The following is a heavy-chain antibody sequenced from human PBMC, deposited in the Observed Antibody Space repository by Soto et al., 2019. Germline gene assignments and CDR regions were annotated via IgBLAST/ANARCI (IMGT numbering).Heavy chain of an antibody. V-gene: IGHV1-58*01. J-gene: IGHJ4*02. CDR1: GFTFTSSA. CDR2: IVVGSGNT. Sequence: SVKVSCKASGFTFTSSAVLWVRQARGQRLEWIGWIVVGSGNTNYAQKFQERVTITRDMSTSAAYMELSSLRSEETAVYYCAAKTNWNGDDYWGQGTLVTVSS. CDR3: AAKTNWNGDDY. D-gene: IGHD1-20*01.